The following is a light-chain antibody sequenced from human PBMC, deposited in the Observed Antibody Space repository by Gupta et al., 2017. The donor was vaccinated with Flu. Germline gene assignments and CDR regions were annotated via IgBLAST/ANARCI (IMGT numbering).Light chain of an antibody. CDR2: DGI. Sequence: QAVVTQEPSLTVSPGGTVTLTCGSNTGAVTSGHFPYWFQQKPSQVPRPLIYDGINRQSWTPARFSGSFRGGKAALTLSVAQQDEEAEYYCLLSYGGAFWVFGGVTKLTVL. CDR1: TGAVTSGHF. J-gene: IGLJ3*02. CDR3: LLSYGGAFWV. V-gene: IGLV7-46*01.